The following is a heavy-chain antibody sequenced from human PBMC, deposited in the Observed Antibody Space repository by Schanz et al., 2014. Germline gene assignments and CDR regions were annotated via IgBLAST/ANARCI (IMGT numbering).Heavy chain of an antibody. CDR1: GFIFSDYY. CDR2: IKSKTDGETT. V-gene: IGHV3-15*01. Sequence: VQLVESGGGLVKPGGSLRLSCAASGFIFSDYYMAWIRQAPGKGPEWLGRIKSKTDGETTDYAAPVKGRFSISRDDSQSTLYLQMNSLKIEDTAVYYCATASSPVREAGAGSSFHLWGQGTLVTVSP. J-gene: IGHJ5*02. CDR3: ATASSPVREAGAGSSFHL. D-gene: IGHD6-13*01.